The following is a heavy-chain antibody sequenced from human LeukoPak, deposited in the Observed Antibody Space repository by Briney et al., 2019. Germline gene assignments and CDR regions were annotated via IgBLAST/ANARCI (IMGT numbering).Heavy chain of an antibody. Sequence: PGGSLRLSCAASEFIFSGHWMNWVRQAPGKGLEWVANIKQDGSEKQYVDSVRGRFTISRDNAKNSLYLQMNSLRVEDTAVYYCARDGFVGAADYWGQGTLVTVSS. CDR1: EFIFSGHW. CDR3: ARDGFVGAADY. J-gene: IGHJ4*02. CDR2: IKQDGSEK. V-gene: IGHV3-7*01. D-gene: IGHD6-13*01.